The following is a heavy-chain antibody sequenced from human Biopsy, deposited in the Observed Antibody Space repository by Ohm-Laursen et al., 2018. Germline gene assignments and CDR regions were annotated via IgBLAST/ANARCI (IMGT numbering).Heavy chain of an antibody. Sequence: SQTLSLTCTVSRDSISNYYWTWIRQSPGKGLEWIGYIYYTGSTNYNPSVKSRVTISVDTSKNQFSLKSNSVTAADTAVYFCARDSGGGHLNTTLITGKNLDSWGQGILVTVSS. V-gene: IGHV4-59*01. D-gene: IGHD3-16*01. CDR1: RDSISNYY. J-gene: IGHJ4*02. CDR3: ARDSGGGHLNTTLITGKNLDS. CDR2: IYYTGST.